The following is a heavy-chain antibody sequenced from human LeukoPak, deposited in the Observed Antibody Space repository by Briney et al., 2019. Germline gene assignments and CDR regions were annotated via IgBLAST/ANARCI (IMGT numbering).Heavy chain of an antibody. CDR1: GGSISSYY. CDR2: IYYSGST. D-gene: IGHD6-13*01. J-gene: IGHJ6*03. CDR3: ARHLGIAAAGTYYYFYYMDV. V-gene: IGHV4-59*01. Sequence: SETLSLTCTVSGGSISSYYWSWIRQPPGKGLEWIGYIYYSGSTNYNPSLKSRVTISVDTSKNQFSLKLSSVTAADTAVYYCARHLGIAAAGTYYYFYYMDVWGKGTTVTISS.